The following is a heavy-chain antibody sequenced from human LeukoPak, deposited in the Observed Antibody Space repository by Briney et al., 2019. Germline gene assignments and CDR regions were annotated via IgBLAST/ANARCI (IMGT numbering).Heavy chain of an antibody. CDR1: GGSFSGYY. CDR2: FYYSGST. D-gene: IGHD3-10*01. J-gene: IGHJ5*02. Sequence: SETLSLTCAVYGGSFSGYYWSWIRQPPGKGLEWIGSFYYSGSTYYNPSLKSRVTISVDTSKNQFSLKLSSVTAADTAVYYCARQRPSYYGSGRKRWFDPWGQGTLVTVSS. V-gene: IGHV4-34*01. CDR3: ARQRPSYYGSGRKRWFDP.